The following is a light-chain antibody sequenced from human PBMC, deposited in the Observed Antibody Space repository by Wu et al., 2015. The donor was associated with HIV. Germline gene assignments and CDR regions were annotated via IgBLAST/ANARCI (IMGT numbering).Light chain of an antibody. V-gene: IGKV1-17*03. CDR2: LAS. J-gene: IGKJ1*01. CDR3: LQHNSYPWT. Sequence: ASVGDXVTITXRASQDISNLLAWFQQKPGRVPKRLIFLASSLQXGVPSRFSASASGTQFNLTISGLQPEDFAIYFCLQHNSYPWTFGQGTKVEIK. CDR1: QDISNL.